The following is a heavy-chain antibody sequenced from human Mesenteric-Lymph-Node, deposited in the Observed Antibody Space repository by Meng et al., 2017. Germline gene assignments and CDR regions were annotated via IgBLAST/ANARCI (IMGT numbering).Heavy chain of an antibody. V-gene: IGHV4-34*01. CDR3: ARRYGASAYNWFDP. CDR1: GGSFSGYD. D-gene: IGHD4-17*01. CDR2: INHSGST. J-gene: IGHJ5*02. Sequence: VLLQEWGAGRVQPTRPLSLTCDVYGGSFSGYDWSWIRQPPGKGLEWIGEINHSGSTNYNPSLKSRVTISVDTSKNQFSLKLSSVTAADTAVYYCARRYGASAYNWFDPWGQGTLVTVSS.